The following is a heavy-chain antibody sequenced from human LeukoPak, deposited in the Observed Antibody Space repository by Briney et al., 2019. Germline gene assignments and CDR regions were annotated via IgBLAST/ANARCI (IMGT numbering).Heavy chain of an antibody. D-gene: IGHD1-1*01. Sequence: GGSLRLSCAASGFTFSSYTMNWVRQAPGKGLDWVSIIRGTGSYIAYADSVKGRFTISRDNANNSLYLQLTSLRAEDTAVYYCVRGIRPTGTPCWYFDLWGRGTLVTVSS. J-gene: IGHJ2*01. V-gene: IGHV3-21*01. CDR2: IRGTGSYI. CDR1: GFTFSSYT. CDR3: VRGIRPTGTPCWYFDL.